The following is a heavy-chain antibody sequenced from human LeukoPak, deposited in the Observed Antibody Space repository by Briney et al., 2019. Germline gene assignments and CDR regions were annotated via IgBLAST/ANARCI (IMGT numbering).Heavy chain of an antibody. J-gene: IGHJ6*03. D-gene: IGHD6-6*01. CDR1: GFTFTSSA. Sequence: SVKVSCKASGFTFTSSAMQWVRQARGQRLEWIGWIVVGSGNTNYAQKFQERVTITRDMSTSTAYMELSSLRSEDTAVYYCAAGRIAAPGDYYYYMDVWGKGTTVTVSS. V-gene: IGHV1-58*02. CDR3: AAGRIAAPGDYYYYMDV. CDR2: IVVGSGNT.